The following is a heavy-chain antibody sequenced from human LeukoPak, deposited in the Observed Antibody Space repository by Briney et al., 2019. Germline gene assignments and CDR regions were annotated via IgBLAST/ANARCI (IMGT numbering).Heavy chain of an antibody. Sequence: PGGSLRLSCAASGFTFSSYAMSWVRQAPGKGLEWVSLISGDGGSTYYADSVKGRFTISRDNSKNSLYLQMNSLRTEDTALYYCAKVDGYNFYYFDYWGQGTLVTVSS. D-gene: IGHD5-24*01. V-gene: IGHV3-43*02. CDR3: AKVDGYNFYYFDY. J-gene: IGHJ4*02. CDR1: GFTFSSYA. CDR2: ISGDGGST.